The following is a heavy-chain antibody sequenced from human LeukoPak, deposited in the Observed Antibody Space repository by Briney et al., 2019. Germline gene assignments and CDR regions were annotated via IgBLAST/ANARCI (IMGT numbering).Heavy chain of an antibody. CDR2: IGSNGART. CDR3: VNERYSVISVGDY. CDR1: GFTFSSYA. D-gene: IGHD1-26*01. J-gene: IGHJ4*02. Sequence: PGGSLRLSCSASGFTFSSYAMHWVRQAPGKGLEYVSAIGSNGARTHYADSVKGRFTISRDNSQNTMFLQMSSLRAEDTAVYYCVNERYSVISVGDYWGQGALVTVSS. V-gene: IGHV3-64D*06.